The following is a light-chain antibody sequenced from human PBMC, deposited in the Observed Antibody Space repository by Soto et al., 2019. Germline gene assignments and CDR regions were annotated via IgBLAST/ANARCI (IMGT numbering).Light chain of an antibody. J-gene: IGKJ1*01. CDR2: AAS. CDR1: QTVSSN. Sequence: EVVMTQSPATLSVSPGERATLSCRASQTVSSNLAWYQQKPGQAPRLLIYAASTRATGIPARFSGSGSGTEFTLTISNLQSEDFAVYFCQQYNTWPPWTFGQGTKVEIK. CDR3: QQYNTWPPWT. V-gene: IGKV3-15*01.